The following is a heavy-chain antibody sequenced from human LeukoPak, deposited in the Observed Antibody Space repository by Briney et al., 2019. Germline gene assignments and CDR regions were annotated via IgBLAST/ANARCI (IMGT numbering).Heavy chain of an antibody. CDR1: GGSFSGYY. V-gene: IGHV4-34*01. CDR3: ARAQSGYDYGPVSVYDY. Sequence: SETLSLTCAVYGGSFSGYYWSWIRQPPGKGLEWIGEINHSGSTNYNPSLKSRVTISVDTSKNQFSLKLSSVTAADTAVYYCARAQSGYDYGPVSVYDYWGQGTLVTVSS. CDR2: INHSGST. J-gene: IGHJ4*02. D-gene: IGHD5-12*01.